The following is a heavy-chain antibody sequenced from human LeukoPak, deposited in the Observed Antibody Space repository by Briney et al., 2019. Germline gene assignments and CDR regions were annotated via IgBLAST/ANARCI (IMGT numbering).Heavy chain of an antibody. J-gene: IGHJ5*02. V-gene: IGHV5-51*01. CDR2: IYPGDSDT. Sequence: GESLKISCKASGYSFTTYWFGWVRQMPGKGLEWLGIIYPGDSDTRYSPSFQGQVTISADKSISTAYLQWSSLKASDTDMYYCARHGGGYCRSTSCYLFDPWGQGTLVTVSS. CDR1: GYSFTTYW. CDR3: ARHGGGYCRSTSCYLFDP. D-gene: IGHD2-2*01.